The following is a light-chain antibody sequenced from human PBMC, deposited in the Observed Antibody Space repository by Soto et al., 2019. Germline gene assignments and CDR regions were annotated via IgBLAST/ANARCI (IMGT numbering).Light chain of an antibody. CDR3: ATWDDSLSNYV. Sequence: QSVLNEPPSASGTPWHWVTISHSRSSSNIGSNYVYWYQHLTGTAPQLLLYRNTQRPSELPDRFYCTNSSTSATLANSGLRFEDESDYYWATWDDSLSNYVYGTATKVTVL. CDR2: RNT. CDR1: SSNIGSNY. J-gene: IGLJ1*01. V-gene: IGLV1-47*01.